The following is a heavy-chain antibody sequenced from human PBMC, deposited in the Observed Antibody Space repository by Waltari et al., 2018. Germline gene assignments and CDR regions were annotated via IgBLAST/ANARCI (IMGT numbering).Heavy chain of an antibody. J-gene: IGHJ4*02. V-gene: IGHV4-59*01. CDR3: ARVWYKGYGADY. CDR2: IYYRGRN. CDR1: GGSISSYY. Sequence: QVQLQESVPGLVKPSETLSLTCTVSGGSISSYYWSWIRQPPGNGLEWIWYIYYRGRNNNNPSLKSRVTISVDTSKNQFSLKLSSVTAADTAVYYWARVWYKGYGADYWGQGTLVTVSS. D-gene: IGHD1-20*01.